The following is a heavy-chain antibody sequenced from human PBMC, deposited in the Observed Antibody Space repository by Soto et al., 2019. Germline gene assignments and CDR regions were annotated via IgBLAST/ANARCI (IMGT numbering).Heavy chain of an antibody. CDR3: VCFFSGGYSYGFYFSGSAV. J-gene: IGHJ6*03. Sequence: SETLSLTCSVSGGSISSSSYYWGWIRQPPGKGLEWIGSIFYSGSTYYNPSLKSRVTISVDTSKNQFSPKLTSVTAAAPAVFSCVCFFSGGYSYGFYFSGSAVRGKGTTVPV. CDR1: GGSISSSSYY. D-gene: IGHD5-18*01. V-gene: IGHV4-39*01. CDR2: IFYSGST.